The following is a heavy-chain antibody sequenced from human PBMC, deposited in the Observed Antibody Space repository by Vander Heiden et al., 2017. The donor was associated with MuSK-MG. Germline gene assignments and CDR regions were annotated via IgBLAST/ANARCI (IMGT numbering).Heavy chain of an antibody. CDR3: ARDYSGSYFFDY. V-gene: IGHV3-21*01. CDR2: ISSSSSYI. J-gene: IGHJ4*02. Sequence: EVQLVESGGGLVKPGGSLRLSCAASGFTFSSYSMNWVRQAPGKGLEWVSSISSSSSYIYYADSVKGRFTISRDNAKNSRYLKMNSLRAEDTAVYYCARDYSGSYFFDYWGQGTLVTVSS. D-gene: IGHD1-26*01. CDR1: GFTFSSYS.